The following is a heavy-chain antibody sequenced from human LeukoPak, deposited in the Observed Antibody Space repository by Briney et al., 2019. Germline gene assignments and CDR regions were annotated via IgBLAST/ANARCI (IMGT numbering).Heavy chain of an antibody. CDR2: FDPEDGET. J-gene: IGHJ4*02. Sequence: ASVKVFCKVFGYTPTELSMHRVRQAPGKGVGWMGGFDPEDGETIYAQKFQGRVTMTEDTSTDTAYMELSSLRSEDTAVYYCATEVVVVGFDYWGQGTLVTVSS. CDR3: ATEVVVVGFDY. CDR1: GYTPTELS. D-gene: IGHD2-15*01. V-gene: IGHV1-24*01.